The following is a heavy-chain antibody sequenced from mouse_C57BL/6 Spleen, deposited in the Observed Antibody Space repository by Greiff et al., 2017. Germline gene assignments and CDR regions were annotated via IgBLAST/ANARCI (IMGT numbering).Heavy chain of an antibody. D-gene: IGHD4-1*01. CDR3: ARSALKLTGTGY. CDR2: IYPSDSET. V-gene: IGHV1-61*01. J-gene: IGHJ2*01. Sequence: VQLQQPGAELVRPGSSVKLSCKASGYTFTSYWMDWVKQRPGQGLEWIGNIYPSDSETHYNQKFKDKATLTVDKSSSTAYMQLSSLTSEDSAVYYCARSALKLTGTGYWGQGTTLTVSS. CDR1: GYTFTSYW.